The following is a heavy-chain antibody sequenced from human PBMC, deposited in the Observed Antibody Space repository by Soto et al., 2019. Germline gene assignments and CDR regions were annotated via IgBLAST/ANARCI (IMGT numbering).Heavy chain of an antibody. V-gene: IGHV4-39*01. J-gene: IGHJ3*02. CDR2: IYYSGST. Sequence: PSETLSLTCTVSGGSISSSSYYWGWIRQPPGKGLEWIGSIYYSGSTYYNPPLKSRVTISVDTSKNQFSLKLSSVTAADTAVYYCATKEYYYDSSGYYYGAFEIWGQGTMVTVPS. CDR3: ATKEYYYDSSGYYYGAFEI. CDR1: GGSISSSSYY. D-gene: IGHD3-22*01.